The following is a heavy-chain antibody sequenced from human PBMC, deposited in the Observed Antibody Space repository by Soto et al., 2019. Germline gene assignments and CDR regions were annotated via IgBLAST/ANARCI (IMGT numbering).Heavy chain of an antibody. V-gene: IGHV4-31*03. CDR3: ARARRKWLYNY. CDR2: IYYSGST. Sequence: KPSETLSLTCTVSGGSISSGGYYWSWSRQHPGKGLEWIGYIYYSGSTYYNPSLKSRVTISVDTSKNQFSLKLSSVTDADTAVYYGARARRKWLYNYWGKGTRVTVSS. J-gene: IGHJ4*02. D-gene: IGHD3-22*01. CDR1: GGSISSGGYY.